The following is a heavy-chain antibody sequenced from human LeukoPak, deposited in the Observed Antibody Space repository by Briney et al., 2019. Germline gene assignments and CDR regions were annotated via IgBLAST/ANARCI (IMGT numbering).Heavy chain of an antibody. CDR1: GFTFSTYW. V-gene: IGHV3-74*01. CDR3: ARVRTWGSEWYFDL. CDR2: INTDGSST. D-gene: IGHD7-27*01. Sequence: GGSLRLSCAASGFTFSTYWMHWVRQAPGKGLVWVSRINTDGSSTSYADSVKGRFTISRDNAKNTLYLQMNSLRAEDTAVYYCARVRTWGSEWYFDLWGRGTLVTVSS. J-gene: IGHJ2*01.